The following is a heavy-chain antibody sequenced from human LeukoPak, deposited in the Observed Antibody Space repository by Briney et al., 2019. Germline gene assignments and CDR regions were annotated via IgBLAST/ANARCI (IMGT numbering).Heavy chain of an antibody. J-gene: IGHJ3*02. Sequence: SETLSLTCTVSGAXVSSGSYYWSWIRQPPGRGLEYIGYIYYSGSTNYNPSLKSRVTISADTSKNQFSLKLSSVTAADTALYYCARYCSSTSCSDNAFDIWGQGTMVTVSS. CDR1: GAXVSSGSYY. CDR3: ARYCSSTSCSDNAFDI. V-gene: IGHV4-61*01. CDR2: IYYSGST. D-gene: IGHD2-2*01.